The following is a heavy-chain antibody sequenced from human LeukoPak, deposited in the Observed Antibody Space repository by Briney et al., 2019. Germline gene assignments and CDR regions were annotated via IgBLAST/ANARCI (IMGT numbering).Heavy chain of an antibody. Sequence: GRSLRLSCAASGFTFSSYGMHWVRQAPGKGLEWVAVIWYDGSNKYYADSVKGRFTISRDNSKNTLYLLMNSLKTEDTAVYYCNTDAGYDSRWYNWWGQGTLVTVSS. CDR2: IWYDGSNK. CDR3: NTDAGYDSRWYNW. CDR1: GFTFSSYG. V-gene: IGHV3-33*01. J-gene: IGHJ4*02. D-gene: IGHD1-20*01.